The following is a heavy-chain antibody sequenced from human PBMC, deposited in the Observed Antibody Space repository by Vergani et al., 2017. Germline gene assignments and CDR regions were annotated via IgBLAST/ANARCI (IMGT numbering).Heavy chain of an antibody. J-gene: IGHJ4*02. CDR2: INHSGST. D-gene: IGHD2-15*01. Sequence: QVQLQQWGAGLLKPSETLSLTCAVYGGSFSGNYWSWIRQPPGKGLEWIGEINHSGSTNYNPSLKSRVTISVDTSKNQFSLKLSSVTAADTAVYYCARVYCSGGSCYYFDYWGQGTLVTVSS. V-gene: IGHV4-34*01. CDR3: ARVYCSGGSCYYFDY. CDR1: GGSFSGNY.